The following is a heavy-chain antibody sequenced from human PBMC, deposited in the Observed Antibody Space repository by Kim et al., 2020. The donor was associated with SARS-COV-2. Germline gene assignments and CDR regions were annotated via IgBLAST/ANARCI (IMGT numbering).Heavy chain of an antibody. CDR3: ASHLSVNWFDY. Sequence: SETLSLTCTVSGGSISSSSHYWAWIRQPPGKGLEWIGSAYYSGSTYYFNPSLKSRVTISVDTSKNQFSLKLSSVTVADTAVYFCASHLSVNWFDYWGQGTLVCVSS. CDR1: GGSISSSSHY. CDR2: AYYSGST. D-gene: IGHD1-1*01. J-gene: IGHJ4*02. V-gene: IGHV4-39*01.